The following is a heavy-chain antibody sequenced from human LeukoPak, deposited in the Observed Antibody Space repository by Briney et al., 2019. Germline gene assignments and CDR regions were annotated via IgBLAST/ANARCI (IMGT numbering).Heavy chain of an antibody. D-gene: IGHD1-26*01. J-gene: IGHJ5*02. Sequence: PSETLSLTCTVSGGSISSSSYYWGWIRQPPGKGLEWIGSIYYSGSTYYNPSLKSRVTISVDTSKNQFSLKLSSVTAADTAVYYCARDREAYGLNWFDPWGQGTLVTVSS. CDR3: ARDREAYGLNWFDP. CDR1: GGSISSSSYY. CDR2: IYYSGST. V-gene: IGHV4-39*07.